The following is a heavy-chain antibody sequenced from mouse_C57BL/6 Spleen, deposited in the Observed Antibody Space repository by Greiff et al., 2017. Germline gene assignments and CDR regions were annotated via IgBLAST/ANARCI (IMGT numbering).Heavy chain of an antibody. Sequence: QVQLQQSGAELVRPGTSVKVSCKASGYAFTNYLIEWVKQRPGQGLEWIGVINPGSGGTNYNEKFKGKATLTADKSSSTAYMQLSSLTSEDSAVYVCARRGYDYYFDYWGQGTTLTVSS. V-gene: IGHV1-54*01. CDR3: ARRGYDYYFDY. CDR1: GYAFTNYL. D-gene: IGHD2-4*01. J-gene: IGHJ2*01. CDR2: INPGSGGT.